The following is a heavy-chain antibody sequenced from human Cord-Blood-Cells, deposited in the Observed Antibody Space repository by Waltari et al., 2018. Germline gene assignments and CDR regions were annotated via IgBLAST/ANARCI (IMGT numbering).Heavy chain of an antibody. V-gene: IGHV3-53*01. Sequence: EVQLVESGGGLIQPGGSLRLSCSASGFTVSSNYMSWVSQAPGKGLEWVSVIYSGGSTYYADSVKGRFTISRDNSKNTLYLQMNSLRAEDTAVYYCAREQSNYCSGGSCSPRYGMDVWGQGP. CDR1: GFTVSSNY. J-gene: IGHJ6*02. D-gene: IGHD2-15*01. CDR2: IYSGGST. CDR3: AREQSNYCSGGSCSPRYGMDV.